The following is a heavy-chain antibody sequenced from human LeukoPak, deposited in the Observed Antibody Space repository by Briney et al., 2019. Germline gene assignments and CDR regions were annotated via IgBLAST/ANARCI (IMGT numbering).Heavy chain of an antibody. CDR3: ARSIPYGTTWYGRSDY. CDR1: GFPFSSYL. CDR2: IKPDGTTK. Sequence: GGSLRLSCAASGFPFSSYLMTWVRQAPGKGLEWVANIKPDGTTKFYVDSVKGRFTISRDNALNSLYLQMNSLGAEDTAIYYCARSIPYGTTWYGRSDYWGQGTLVTVSS. D-gene: IGHD6-13*01. J-gene: IGHJ4*02. V-gene: IGHV3-7*03.